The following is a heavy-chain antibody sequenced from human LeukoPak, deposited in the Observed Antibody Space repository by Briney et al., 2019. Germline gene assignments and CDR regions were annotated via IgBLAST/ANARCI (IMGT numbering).Heavy chain of an antibody. Sequence: PSETLSLTCAVYGGSFSGYYWSWIRQPPGKGLEWIGEINHSGSTNYNPSLKSRVTISVDTSKNQFSLKLSSVTAADTAVYYCARVGTISLHRTTYLYYYYMDVWGKGTTVTVSS. J-gene: IGHJ6*03. CDR2: INHSGST. D-gene: IGHD3-3*01. CDR3: ARVGTISLHRTTYLYYYYMDV. CDR1: GGSFSGYY. V-gene: IGHV4-34*01.